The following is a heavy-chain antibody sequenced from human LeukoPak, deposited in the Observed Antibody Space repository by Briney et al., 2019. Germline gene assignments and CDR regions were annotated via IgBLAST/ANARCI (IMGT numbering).Heavy chain of an antibody. V-gene: IGHV4-30-2*01. J-gene: IGHJ4*02. CDR3: ARAPYYDYVWGSYRSSPYFDY. Sequence: PSETLSLTCAVSSGSISSGGYSWSWIRQPPGKGLEWIGYIYHSGSTYYNPSLKSRVTISVDRSKNQFSLKLSSVTAADTAVYYCARAPYYDYVWGSYRSSPYFDYWGQGTLVTVSS. CDR2: IYHSGST. CDR1: SGSISSGGYS. D-gene: IGHD3-16*01.